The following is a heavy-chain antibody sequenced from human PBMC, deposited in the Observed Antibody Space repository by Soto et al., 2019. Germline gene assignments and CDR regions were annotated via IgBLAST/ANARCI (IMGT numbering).Heavy chain of an antibody. Sequence: SETLSLTCAVYGGSFSGYYWSWIRQPPGKGLEWIGEINHSGSTNYNPSLKSRVTISVETSKNQFSLKLSSVTAADTAVYYCARAHFYLGSYYELSRLRLDYWGQGTLVTVSS. D-gene: IGHD1-26*01. V-gene: IGHV4-34*01. J-gene: IGHJ4*02. CDR2: INHSGST. CDR1: GGSFSGYY. CDR3: ARAHFYLGSYYELSRLRLDY.